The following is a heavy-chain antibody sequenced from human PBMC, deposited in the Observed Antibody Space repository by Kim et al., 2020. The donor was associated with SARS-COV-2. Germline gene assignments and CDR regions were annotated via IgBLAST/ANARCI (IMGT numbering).Heavy chain of an antibody. Sequence: GGSLRLSCAASGFTFSSYGMHWVRQAPGKGLEWVAVIWYDGSNKYYADSVKGGFTISRDNSKNTLYLQMNSLRAEDTAVYYCARDVSVDTAMADAFDIWGQGTMVTVSS. V-gene: IGHV3-33*01. CDR3: ARDVSVDTAMADAFDI. CDR2: IWYDGSNK. D-gene: IGHD5-18*01. J-gene: IGHJ3*02. CDR1: GFTFSSYG.